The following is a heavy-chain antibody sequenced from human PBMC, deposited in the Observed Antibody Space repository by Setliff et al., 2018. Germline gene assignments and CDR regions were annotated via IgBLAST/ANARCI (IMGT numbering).Heavy chain of an antibody. D-gene: IGHD3-10*01. CDR1: GESFSNNY. CDR3: ARHLLVQGTYHFDY. Sequence: SETLSLTCSVYGESFSNNYWSWIRQPPGKGLEWIGESNHSGSTSYNPSLKSRVTLSVDTTKNQFSLKLTSMTAADTAVYFCARHLLVQGTYHFDYWGQGSPVTVSS. V-gene: IGHV4-34*01. J-gene: IGHJ4*02. CDR2: SNHSGST.